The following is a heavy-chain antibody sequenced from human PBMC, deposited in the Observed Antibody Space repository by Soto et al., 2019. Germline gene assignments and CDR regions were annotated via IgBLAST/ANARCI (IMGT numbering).Heavy chain of an antibody. D-gene: IGHD3-3*01. CDR1: GLTLSSHA. V-gene: IGHV3-23*01. CDR2: VSGSGGSV. J-gene: IGHJ4*02. Sequence: ELQLLESGGGLVQRGGSLRLSCAASGLTLSSHAMSWVRQPPGKGLEWISGVSGSGGSVYYADSVKGRFTISRDNSNNTLFLQMNSLRAEDTAVYYCAQGLGFLEWLLDYWGQGNLVTVSS. CDR3: AQGLGFLEWLLDY.